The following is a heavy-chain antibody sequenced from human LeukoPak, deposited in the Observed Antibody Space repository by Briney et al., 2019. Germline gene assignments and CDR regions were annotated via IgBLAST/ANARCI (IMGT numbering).Heavy chain of an antibody. V-gene: IGHV1-2*02. CDR2: INPNSGGT. CDR3: ATDLYCSSTSCYRRCDY. Sequence: ASVKVSCKASGYAFTGYYMHWVRQAPGQGLEWMGWINPNSGGTNYAQKFQGRVTMTRDTSISTAYMELSRLRSDDTAVYYCATDLYCSSTSCYRRCDYWGQGTLVTVSS. D-gene: IGHD2-2*01. CDR1: GYAFTGYY. J-gene: IGHJ4*02.